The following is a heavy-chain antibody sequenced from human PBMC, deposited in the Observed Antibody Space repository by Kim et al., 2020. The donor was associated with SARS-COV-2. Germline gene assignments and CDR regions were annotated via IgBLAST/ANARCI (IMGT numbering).Heavy chain of an antibody. CDR1: GFTFSNYN. Sequence: GGSLRLSCAASGFTFSNYNMNWVRQAPGKGLEWVSYISSSSTVLYYADSVKGRFTISRDNAKNSLYLQMNSLRDEDTAVYFCARDALSSSSGIFDYWGQGTLVTVSS. V-gene: IGHV3-48*02. J-gene: IGHJ4*02. CDR2: ISSSSTVL. D-gene: IGHD6-6*01. CDR3: ARDALSSSSGIFDY.